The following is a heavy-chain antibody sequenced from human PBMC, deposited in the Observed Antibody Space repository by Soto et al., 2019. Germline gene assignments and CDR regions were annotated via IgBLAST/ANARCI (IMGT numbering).Heavy chain of an antibody. D-gene: IGHD6-13*01. Sequence: QVQLVQSGAEVKKPGSSVKVSCKASGGTFSSYTISWVRQAPVQGLEWMGRIIPILGIANYAQKFQGRVTITADKSTSTAYMELSSLRSEDTAVYYCARGAAAGTDYYYYGMDVWGQWTTVTVSS. CDR1: GGTFSSYT. V-gene: IGHV1-69*02. CDR2: IIPILGIA. J-gene: IGHJ6*02. CDR3: ARGAAAGTDYYYYGMDV.